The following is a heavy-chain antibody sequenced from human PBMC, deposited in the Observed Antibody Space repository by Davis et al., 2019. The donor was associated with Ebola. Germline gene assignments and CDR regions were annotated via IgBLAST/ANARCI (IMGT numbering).Heavy chain of an antibody. CDR1: GFTFSSYS. Sequence: GESLKIPCAAPGFTFSSYSMNWVRQAPGKGLEWVSYISSSSSTIYYADSVKGRFTISRDNSKNTLYLQMNSLRAEDTAVYYCASIRRPYYYGMDVWGQGTTVTVSS. CDR2: ISSSSSTI. D-gene: IGHD2-21*01. J-gene: IGHJ6*02. CDR3: ASIRRPYYYGMDV. V-gene: IGHV3-48*01.